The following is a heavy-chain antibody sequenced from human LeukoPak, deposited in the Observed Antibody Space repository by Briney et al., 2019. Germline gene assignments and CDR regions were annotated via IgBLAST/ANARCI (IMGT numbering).Heavy chain of an antibody. Sequence: SVMVSCKASGGSFSSYAFSWVRQAPGQGLEWMGRIIPVLDIANYARTFQGRVTITADKSTSTAYIEVSSLRSEDTAVYYCASREYDSSSYYLYYLDYWGQGTLVTVSS. D-gene: IGHD3-22*01. CDR1: GGSFSSYA. J-gene: IGHJ4*02. CDR3: ASREYDSSSYYLYYLDY. CDR2: IIPVLDIA. V-gene: IGHV1-69*04.